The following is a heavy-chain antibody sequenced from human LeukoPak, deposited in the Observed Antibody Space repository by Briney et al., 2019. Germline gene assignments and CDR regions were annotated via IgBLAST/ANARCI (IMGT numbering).Heavy chain of an antibody. CDR1: GYTFTSYG. J-gene: IGHJ4*02. CDR2: ISAYNGNT. CDR3: ARAGSDFWSGYSPDY. V-gene: IGHV1-18*01. Sequence: GASVKVSCKASGYTFTSYGISWVRQAPGQGLEWMGWISAYNGNTNYAQKLQGRVTMTTDTSTSTAYMELRSLRSGDTAVYYCARAGSDFWSGYSPDYWGQGTLVTVSS. D-gene: IGHD3-3*01.